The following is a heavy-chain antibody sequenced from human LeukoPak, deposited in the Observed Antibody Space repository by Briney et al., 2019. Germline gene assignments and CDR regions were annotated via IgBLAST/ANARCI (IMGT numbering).Heavy chain of an antibody. CDR1: GFPFSDYG. D-gene: IGHD3-16*01. CDR2: ISHEGSNK. V-gene: IGHV3-30*18. J-gene: IGHJ4*02. Sequence: PGTSLRLSCAASGFPFSDYGRYWVRQAPGKGLEWLAVISHEGSNKYYADSVKGRITISRDNSMNTLYLQMNSLRAEDTAVYYCAKVRWGSDNALDSWGQGTLVTGSS. CDR3: AKVRWGSDNALDS.